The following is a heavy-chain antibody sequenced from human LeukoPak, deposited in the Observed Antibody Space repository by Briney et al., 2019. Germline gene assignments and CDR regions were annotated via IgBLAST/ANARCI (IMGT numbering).Heavy chain of an antibody. CDR3: ARELSGTTVYYDMDV. V-gene: IGHV1-46*01. J-gene: IGHJ6*02. D-gene: IGHD1-7*01. CDR2: INLSGGST. Sequence: ASVKVSCKSSGYTSTSNYIHWVRQAPGQGLEWMGIINLSGGSTSYAQKFQGRVTMTRDTSTNTVYMELSSLRSEDTAVYYCARELSGTTVYYDMDVWGQGTTVTVSS. CDR1: GYTSTSNY.